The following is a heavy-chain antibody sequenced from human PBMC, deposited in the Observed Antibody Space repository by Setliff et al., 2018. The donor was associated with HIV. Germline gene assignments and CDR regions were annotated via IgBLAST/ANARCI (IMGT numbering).Heavy chain of an antibody. CDR2: IDPNSGDT. CDR3: ARAAGYSSSWHRYAFEI. V-gene: IGHV1-2*02. D-gene: IGHD6-13*01. J-gene: IGHJ3*02. CDR1: GYTFTGYY. Sequence: ASVKVSCKASGYTFTGYYLHWVRQAPGQGLEWMGWIDPNSGDTNYEQKFQGRVSMTRDTSISTVHMELSSLRSDGTAVYYCARAAGYSSSWHRYAFEIWGQGTMVTV.